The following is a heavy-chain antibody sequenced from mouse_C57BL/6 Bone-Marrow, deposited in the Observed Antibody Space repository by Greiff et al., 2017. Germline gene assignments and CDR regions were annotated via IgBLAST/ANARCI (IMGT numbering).Heavy chain of an antibody. CDR3: LYYYRYDLDY. CDR2: IDPENGDT. V-gene: IGHV14-4*01. D-gene: IGHD1-1*01. CDR1: GFNIKDDY. Sequence: VQLQQSGAELVRPGASVKLSCTASGFNIKDDYMHWVKQRPEQGLEWIGWIDPENGDTEYASKFQGKATITADTSSNTAYLQLSSLTSEDTAVYYCLYYYRYDLDYWGQGTTLTVSS. J-gene: IGHJ2*01.